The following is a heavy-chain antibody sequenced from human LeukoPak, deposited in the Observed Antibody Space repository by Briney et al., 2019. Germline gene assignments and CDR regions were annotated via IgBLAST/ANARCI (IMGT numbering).Heavy chain of an antibody. CDR3: ARSLPPDY. CDR1: GGSISSSSYY. V-gene: IGHV4-39*01. CDR2: IYYSGST. Sequence: ASETLSLTCTVSGGSISSSSYYWGWIRQPPGKGLEWIGSIYYSGSTYYNPSLKSRVTISVDTSKNQFSLKLSSVTAADTAVYYCARSLPPDYWGQGTLVTVSS. J-gene: IGHJ4*02.